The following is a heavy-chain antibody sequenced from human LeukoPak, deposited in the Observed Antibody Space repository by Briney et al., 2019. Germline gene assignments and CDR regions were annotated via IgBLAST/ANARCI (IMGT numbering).Heavy chain of an antibody. V-gene: IGHV3-23*01. Sequence: PGGSLRLSCAASGFTFSSYAMTWVRQAPGKGLEWVSTITGSGGDTYYTDSVQGRFTISRDNAKNSLYLQMNSLRAEDTAVYYCARVVATMGLDYWGQGTLVTVSS. CDR1: GFTFSSYA. J-gene: IGHJ4*02. CDR2: ITGSGGDT. D-gene: IGHD5-12*01. CDR3: ARVVATMGLDY.